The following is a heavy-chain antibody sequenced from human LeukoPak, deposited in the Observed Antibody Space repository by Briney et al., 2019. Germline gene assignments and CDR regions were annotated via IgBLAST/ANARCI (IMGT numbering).Heavy chain of an antibody. CDR1: GFTFSDYG. CDR2: IWYDGSNK. V-gene: IGHV3-33*01. D-gene: IGHD4-17*01. CDR3: ARDPPVTTNSSFFDY. J-gene: IGHJ4*02. Sequence: GGSLRLSCAASGFTFSDYGMHWVRQAPGKGLEWVAVIWYDGSNKYYADSVKGRFTISRDNSKNTLYLQMNSLRAEDTAVYYCARDPPVTTNSSFFDYWGQGTLVTVSS.